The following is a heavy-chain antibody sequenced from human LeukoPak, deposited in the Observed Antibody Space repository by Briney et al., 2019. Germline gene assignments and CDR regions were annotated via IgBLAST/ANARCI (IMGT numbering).Heavy chain of an antibody. Sequence: ASVKVSCKASGYTFTSYGISWVRQAPGQGLEWMGWISAYNGNTNYAQKLQGRVTMTTDTSASTAYMELRSLRSDDTAVYYCARVKGIFGVVNDFDYWGQGTLVTVPS. D-gene: IGHD3-3*01. CDR3: ARVKGIFGVVNDFDY. J-gene: IGHJ4*02. CDR1: GYTFTSYG. CDR2: ISAYNGNT. V-gene: IGHV1-18*01.